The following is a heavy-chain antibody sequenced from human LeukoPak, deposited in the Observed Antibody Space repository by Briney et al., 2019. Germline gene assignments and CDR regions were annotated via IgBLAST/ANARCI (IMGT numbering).Heavy chain of an antibody. V-gene: IGHV1-2*02. CDR1: GYTFTGYY. J-gene: IGHJ5*02. CDR2: INPDSGAT. CDR3: ARGGSSAINTNWFDP. D-gene: IGHD5-12*01. Sequence: ASVKVSCKASGYTFTGYYMHWVRQAPGQGLEWMGWINPDSGATDYAQKFQGRVTMTRDTSITTAYMELSGLTSDDTAVYYCARGGSSAINTNWFDPWGQGALVAVFS.